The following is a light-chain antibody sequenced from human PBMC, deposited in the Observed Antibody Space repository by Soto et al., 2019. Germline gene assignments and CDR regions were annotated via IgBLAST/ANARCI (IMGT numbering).Light chain of an antibody. J-gene: IGKJ4*01. V-gene: IGKV3-15*01. CDR3: QQYNFGPPLT. CDR1: QSVNSN. CDR2: DAS. Sequence: EIVMTQSPATLSVSPGERATLSCRASQSVNSNLAWYRQKPCQTPRLLISDASTRATGVPARLSGSGSGTDFTLTISSLLSEDSGIYCCQQYNFGPPLTFGGGTKVEIK.